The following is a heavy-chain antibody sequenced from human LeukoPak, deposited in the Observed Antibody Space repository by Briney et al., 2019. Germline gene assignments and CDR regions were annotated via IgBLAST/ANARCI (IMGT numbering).Heavy chain of an antibody. V-gene: IGHV3-7*01. CDR1: GLVVSSSW. J-gene: IGHJ3*01. CDR3: AKGPL. CDR2: IKPDASDK. Sequence: PGWSLRLSCKTSGLVVSSSWMSWVRQAPGKGLDWVANIKPDASDKYYVASAEGRFTISRDNAKDSLYLHMNGLRPEDTAVYYCAKGPLWGQGTMVTVSS.